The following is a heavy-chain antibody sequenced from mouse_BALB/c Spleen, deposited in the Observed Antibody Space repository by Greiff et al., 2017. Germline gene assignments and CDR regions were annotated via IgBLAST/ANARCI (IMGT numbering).Heavy chain of an antibody. CDR3: AKNGDYDYDVGDFDV. CDR2: IWRGGST. D-gene: IGHD2-4*01. Sequence: QVQLQQSGPSLVQPSQSLSITCTVSGFSLTSYGVHWVRQSPGKGLEWLGVIWRGGSTDYNAAFMSRLSITKDNSKSQVFFKMNSLQADDTAIYYCAKNGDYDYDVGDFDVWGAGTTVTVSS. J-gene: IGHJ1*01. CDR1: GFSLTSYG. V-gene: IGHV2-5-1*01.